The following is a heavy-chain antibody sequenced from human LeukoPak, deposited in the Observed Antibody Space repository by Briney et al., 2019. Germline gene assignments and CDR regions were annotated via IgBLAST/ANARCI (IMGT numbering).Heavy chain of an antibody. CDR1: GGSISSSSYY. J-gene: IGHJ4*02. V-gene: IGHV4-39*01. D-gene: IGHD5-12*01. CDR2: IYYSGST. Sequence: PSETLSLTCTVSGGSISSSSYYWGWIRQPPGKGLEWIGSIYYSGSTYYNPSLKSRVTISVDTSKNQFSLKLSSVTAADTAVYYCVRQRRGYVRYYFDYWGQGTLVTVSS. CDR3: VRQRRGYVRYYFDY.